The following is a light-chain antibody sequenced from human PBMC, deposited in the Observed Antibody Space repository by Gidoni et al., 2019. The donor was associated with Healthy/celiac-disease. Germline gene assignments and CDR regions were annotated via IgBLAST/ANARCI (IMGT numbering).Light chain of an antibody. CDR2: DAS. J-gene: IGKJ1*01. CDR3: QQRSNWLWT. Sequence: DIVLTQSPSTLSLSPGERATLSCRASQSVSSYLAWYQQKPGEAPRLLIYDASNRATGIPARCSGSGSGTDFTPTISSLEPEDVAVYYCQQRSNWLWTFGQGTKVEIK. CDR1: QSVSSY. V-gene: IGKV3-11*01.